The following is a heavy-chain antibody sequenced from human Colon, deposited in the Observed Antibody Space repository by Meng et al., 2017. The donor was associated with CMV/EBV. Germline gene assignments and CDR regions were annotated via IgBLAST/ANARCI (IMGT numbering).Heavy chain of an antibody. V-gene: IGHV1-18*01. Sequence: ASVKVSCKASGYAFSSSGIAWVRQAPGQGLEWMGWISAYNRNTNYAQNFQGRVTMTTDTSTSTAYMELRSLRADDTAVYYCARGRGYPILRGAPLRTQPYYYGMDVWGQGTTVTVSS. CDR2: ISAYNRNT. CDR3: ARGRGYPILRGAPLRTQPYYYGMDV. J-gene: IGHJ6*02. CDR1: GYAFSSSG. D-gene: IGHD2-8*01.